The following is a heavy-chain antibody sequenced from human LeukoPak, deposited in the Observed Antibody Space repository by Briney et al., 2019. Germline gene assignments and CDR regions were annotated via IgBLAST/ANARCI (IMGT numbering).Heavy chain of an antibody. D-gene: IGHD6-13*01. J-gene: IGHJ1*01. V-gene: IGHV4-4*07. Sequence: SETLSLTCTVSGGSISSYYWSWIRQPAGKGREWIGRIYTSGSNNYNPSLKSRVTMSVHTSKNQFSQKLSSVTSADSAVYYCACCAGTVYFQHWGQSTLVTVSS. CDR2: IYTSGSN. CDR3: ACCAGTVYFQH. CDR1: GGSISSYY.